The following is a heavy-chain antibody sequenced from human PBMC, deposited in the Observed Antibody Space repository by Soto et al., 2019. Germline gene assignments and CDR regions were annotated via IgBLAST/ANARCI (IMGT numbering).Heavy chain of an antibody. CDR3: AMNCGGDCYTNFDY. CDR2: ISGSGGTT. J-gene: IGHJ4*02. D-gene: IGHD2-21*02. V-gene: IGHV3-23*01. Sequence: EVQLLESGGGLVQPGGSLRLSCAASGFTFSNYAMSWVRQAPGRGLEWVSAISGSGGTTYYGDSVRGRFTVSRDNSRDTLYLQMNSLRADDTALYYCAMNCGGDCYTNFDYWGQGTLVTFSS. CDR1: GFTFSNYA.